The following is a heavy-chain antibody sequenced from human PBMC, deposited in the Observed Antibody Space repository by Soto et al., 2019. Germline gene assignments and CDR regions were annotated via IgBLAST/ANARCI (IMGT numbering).Heavy chain of an antibody. CDR1: GGSFSGYY. V-gene: IGHV4-34*01. J-gene: IGHJ6*02. CDR3: ARGNWGPLDV. CDR2: INHSGST. D-gene: IGHD7-27*01. Sequence: QVQLQQWGAGLLKPSETLSLTCAVYGGSFSGYYWSWIRQPPGKGLEWIGEINHSGSTNYNPSLKSRVTISVDTSKNQFSLKLISVTAADTAVYYCARGNWGPLDVWGQGTTVTVSS.